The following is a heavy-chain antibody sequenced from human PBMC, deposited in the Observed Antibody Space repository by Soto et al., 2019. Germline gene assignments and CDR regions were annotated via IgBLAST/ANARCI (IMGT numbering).Heavy chain of an antibody. CDR2: IYHTVPT. V-gene: IGHV4-38-2*02. J-gene: IGHJ4*02. CDR3: ARVMGEFSIPWSLDFDC. Sequence: SETPSLTCIVSNFSISNGYYWGWIRQSPGKGLEWIATIYHTVPTYYNPSLKSRVTISVDTSENHFSLKLSSVTAADTAFYYCARVMGEFSIPWSLDFDCWGQGTMITV. D-gene: IGHD3-16*01. CDR1: NFSISNGYY.